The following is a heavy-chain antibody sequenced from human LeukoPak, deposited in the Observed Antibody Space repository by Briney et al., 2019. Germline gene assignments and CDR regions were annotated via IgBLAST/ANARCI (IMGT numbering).Heavy chain of an antibody. Sequence: SVTVSCKASGADFNTHIINWVRQAPGQGLEWMGRIIPMRNLANYAHKFQGRVIITADKSRRTAYMELSSLTSDDTAVYYCARGKYCSGGECYSVRTSYDGFDPWGQGTVVSVSS. CDR3: ARGKYCSGGECYSVRTSYDGFDP. CDR2: IIPMRNLA. V-gene: IGHV1-69*10. CDR1: GADFNTHI. D-gene: IGHD2-15*01. J-gene: IGHJ5*02.